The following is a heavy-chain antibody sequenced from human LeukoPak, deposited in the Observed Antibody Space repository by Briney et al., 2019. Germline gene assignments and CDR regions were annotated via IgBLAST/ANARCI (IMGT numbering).Heavy chain of an antibody. J-gene: IGHJ5*02. V-gene: IGHV1-8*01. CDR1: GYTFTSYD. Sequence: GASVKVSCKASGYTFTSYDINWVRQATGQGLEWMGWMNPNSGNTGYAQKFQGRVTMTRNTSISTAYMELSSLRSEDTAVYYCARALPTYYDFWSGYYGFANWFDPWGQGTLVTVSS. CDR2: MNPNSGNT. CDR3: ARALPTYYDFWSGYYGFANWFDP. D-gene: IGHD3-3*01.